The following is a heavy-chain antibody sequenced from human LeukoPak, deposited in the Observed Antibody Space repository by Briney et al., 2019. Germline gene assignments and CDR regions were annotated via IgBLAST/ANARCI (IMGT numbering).Heavy chain of an antibody. CDR1: GFTFSSYA. V-gene: IGHV3-23*01. Sequence: GGSLRLSCAASGFTFSSYAMSWVRQAPGKGLEWVSAISGSGGSTYYADSVKGRFTISRDNSKNTLYLQMNGLRAEDTAVYYCAKTYYYDSSGYLYYFDYWGQGTLVTVSS. CDR3: AKTYYYDSSGYLYYFDY. J-gene: IGHJ4*02. D-gene: IGHD3-22*01. CDR2: ISGSGGST.